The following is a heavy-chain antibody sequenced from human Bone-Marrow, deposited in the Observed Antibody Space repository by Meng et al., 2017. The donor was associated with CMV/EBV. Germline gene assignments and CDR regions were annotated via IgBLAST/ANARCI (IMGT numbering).Heavy chain of an antibody. Sequence: DSGFTVSSNYMSWVRQAPGKGLEWVSVIYSGGSTYYADSVKGRFTISRDNSKNTLYLQMNSLRAEDTAVYYCARDYSSSWYTGLGYWGQGTLVTVSS. J-gene: IGHJ4*02. D-gene: IGHD6-13*01. CDR1: GFTVSSNY. V-gene: IGHV3-66*02. CDR3: ARDYSSSWYTGLGY. CDR2: IYSGGST.